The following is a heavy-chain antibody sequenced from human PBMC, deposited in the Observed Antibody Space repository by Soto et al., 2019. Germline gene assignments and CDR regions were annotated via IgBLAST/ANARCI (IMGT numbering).Heavy chain of an antibody. J-gene: IGHJ6*02. D-gene: IGHD3-10*01. V-gene: IGHV1-69*13. CDR1: GGTFSSYA. Sequence: ASVKVSCKASGGTFSSYAISWVRQAPGQGLEWMGGIIPIFGTANYAQKFQGRVTITADESTSTAYMELSSLRSEDTAVYYCASDAPITMVRGVTPYYYGMDVWGQGTTVTVSS. CDR2: IIPIFGTA. CDR3: ASDAPITMVRGVTPYYYGMDV.